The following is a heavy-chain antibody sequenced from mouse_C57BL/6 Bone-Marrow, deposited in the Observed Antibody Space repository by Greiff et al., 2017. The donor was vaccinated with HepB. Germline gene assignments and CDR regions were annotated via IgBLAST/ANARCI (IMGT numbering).Heavy chain of an antibody. D-gene: IGHD2-4*01. Sequence: VQLQESGAELARPGASVKMSCEASGYTFTSYTMHWVKQRPGQGLEWIGYINPSSGYTKYNQKFKDKATLTADKSSSTAYMQLSSLTSEDSAVYYCAFYDYDYFDYWGQGTTLTVSS. CDR3: AFYDYDYFDY. CDR1: GYTFTSYT. V-gene: IGHV1-4*01. CDR2: INPSSGYT. J-gene: IGHJ2*01.